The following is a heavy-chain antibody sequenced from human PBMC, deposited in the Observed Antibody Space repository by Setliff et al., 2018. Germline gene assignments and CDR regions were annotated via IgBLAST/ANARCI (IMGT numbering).Heavy chain of an antibody. CDR2: IYIGGSA. V-gene: IGHV4-4*07. CDR1: GGSISSYY. J-gene: IGHJ6*03. Sequence: PSETLSLTCTVSGGSISSYYWSWIRQPAGKGLEWIGHIYIGGSANSNPSPKSRVTMSTDTSKNQFSLKPNSVTAADMAVYYCAREQWLDPPGYYYIDVWAKGTTVTVSS. D-gene: IGHD6-19*01. CDR3: AREQWLDPPGYYYIDV.